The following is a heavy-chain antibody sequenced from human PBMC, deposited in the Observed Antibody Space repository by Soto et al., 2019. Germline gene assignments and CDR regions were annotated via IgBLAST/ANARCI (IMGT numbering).Heavy chain of an antibody. V-gene: IGHV4-59*01. Sequence: QVQLLESGPRLVKASETLSLTCTVSGGSISGYSWNWIRQPPGKGLEWIGYIYYTGSTNYNPSLKSRVTISLDASEIQFSLKLSSVTAADTAVYYCARGPTMTTDYWGQGTLVTVSS. D-gene: IGHD4-17*01. CDR2: IYYTGST. CDR3: ARGPTMTTDY. J-gene: IGHJ4*02. CDR1: GGSISGYS.